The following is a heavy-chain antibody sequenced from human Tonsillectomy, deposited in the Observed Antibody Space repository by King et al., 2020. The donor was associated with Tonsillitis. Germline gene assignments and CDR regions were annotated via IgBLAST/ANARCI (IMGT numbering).Heavy chain of an antibody. V-gene: IGHV3-21*01. CDR3: ARSLYDFWRGGWFDP. CDR1: GFTFSSYS. D-gene: IGHD3-3*01. CDR2: ISTSSSYI. Sequence: VQLVESGGGLVKPGGSLRLSCAASGFTFSSYSMNWVRQAPGKGLEWVSSISTSSSYIYYADSVKGRFTISRDNAKNSLYLQMNSLRAEDTAVYYCARSLYDFWRGGWFDPGGQGTLVTVSS. J-gene: IGHJ5*02.